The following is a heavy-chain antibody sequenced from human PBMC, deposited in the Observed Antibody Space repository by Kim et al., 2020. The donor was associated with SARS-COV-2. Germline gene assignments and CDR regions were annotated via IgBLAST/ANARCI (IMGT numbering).Heavy chain of an antibody. CDR3: AKDLFPAVRSHGFYVEKYDAMDV. CDR2: ISGGDDSI. V-gene: IGHV3-43*02. CDR1: GFIFGDYT. Sequence: GGSLRLSCVGSGFIFGDYTMYWVRQAPGKGLEWVGLISGGDDSIHYADSVEGRFAISRDNGKNSLYLQMNSLKTEDTALYYCAKDLFPAVRSHGFYVEKYDAMDVWGRGTTVTVSS. J-gene: IGHJ6*02. D-gene: IGHD3-22*01.